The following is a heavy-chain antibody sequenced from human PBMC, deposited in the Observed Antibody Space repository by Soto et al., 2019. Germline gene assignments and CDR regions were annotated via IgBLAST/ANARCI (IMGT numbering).Heavy chain of an antibody. CDR2: INPNSGGT. CDR1: GYTFTGYY. D-gene: IGHD6-19*01. CDR3: AGGKYSSGSIDY. J-gene: IGHJ4*02. V-gene: IGHV1-2*02. Sequence: ASVKVSCKASGYTFTGYYMHWVRQAPGQGLEWMGWINPNSGGTNYAQKFQGRVTMTRDTYISTAYMELSRLRSDDTAVYYCAGGKYSSGSIDYWGQGTLVTVSS.